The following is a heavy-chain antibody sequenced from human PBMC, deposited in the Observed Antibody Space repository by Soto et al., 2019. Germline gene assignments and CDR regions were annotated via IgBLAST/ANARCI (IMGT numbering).Heavy chain of an antibody. Sequence: DVQLVESGGDWVRPGGSLRLSCAASGFTLRSYWMSWVRQAPGKGLEWVANIKEDGTEKYYMDSVNGRFTVSRDNAKNSLDLQMNSLRVEDTAVYYCARFAEQGYCSGGDCYALYFFDLWGPGTRVTVSS. CDR2: IKEDGTEK. J-gene: IGHJ4*02. CDR3: ARFAEQGYCSGGDCYALYFFDL. CDR1: GFTLRSYW. V-gene: IGHV3-7*01. D-gene: IGHD2-15*01.